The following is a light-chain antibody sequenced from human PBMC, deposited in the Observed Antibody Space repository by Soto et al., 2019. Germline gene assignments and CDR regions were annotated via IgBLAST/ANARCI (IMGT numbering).Light chain of an antibody. CDR3: QQYNSYPWT. CDR1: QSISSW. V-gene: IGKV1-5*01. Sequence: DIQMTQSPSTLSASVGDRVTITCRASQSISSWLAWYQQKPGKAPKLLIYDASSLERGVPSRSGGTGSVTEFTPTITSLQPDDFATYYCQQYNSYPWTFGQGTKVEIK. CDR2: DAS. J-gene: IGKJ1*01.